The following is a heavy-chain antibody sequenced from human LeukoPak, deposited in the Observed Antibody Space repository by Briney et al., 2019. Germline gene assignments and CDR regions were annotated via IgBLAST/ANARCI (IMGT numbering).Heavy chain of an antibody. J-gene: IGHJ4*02. CDR3: AKDVLFTSIYYDSSGITCFDY. CDR1: GFTFSSYG. D-gene: IGHD3-22*01. CDR2: IWYDGSNK. Sequence: QPGGSLRLSCAASGFTFSSYGMHWVRQAPGKGLEWVAVIWYDGSNKYYADSVKGRFTISRDNSKNTLYLQMNSLRAEDTAVYYCAKDVLFTSIYYDSSGITCFDYWGQGTLVTVSS. V-gene: IGHV3-33*06.